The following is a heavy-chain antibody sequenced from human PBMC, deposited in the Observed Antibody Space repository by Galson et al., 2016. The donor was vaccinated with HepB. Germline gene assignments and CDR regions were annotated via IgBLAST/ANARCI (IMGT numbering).Heavy chain of an antibody. CDR1: GGSMTGSF. CDR3: AKGDRALWY. Sequence: SETLSLTCTVSGGSMTGSFWNWIRQSPGKGLVWIGYIHYNGNTDYNPSLKSRVTISIDTSNNQFSLRLASVTAADTAVYYCAKGDRALWYWGQGTLVSVSS. D-gene: IGHD2-21*01. V-gene: IGHV4-59*01. J-gene: IGHJ4*02. CDR2: IHYNGNT.